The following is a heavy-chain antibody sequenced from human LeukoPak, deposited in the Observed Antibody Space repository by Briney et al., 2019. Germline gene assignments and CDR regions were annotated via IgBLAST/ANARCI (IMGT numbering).Heavy chain of an antibody. V-gene: IGHV3-7*01. CDR2: IKQDGSEN. D-gene: IGHD4-11*01. CDR3: DRQYPRRVAFDI. CDR1: GFTFSSYW. Sequence: GGSLRLSCAASGFTFSSYWMSWVRQAPGKGLEWVANIKQDGSENYYLDSVKGRFTISRDNAKNSLYLKMNSLRAEDTAVYYCDRQYPRRVAFDIWGQGTMVTVSS. J-gene: IGHJ3*02.